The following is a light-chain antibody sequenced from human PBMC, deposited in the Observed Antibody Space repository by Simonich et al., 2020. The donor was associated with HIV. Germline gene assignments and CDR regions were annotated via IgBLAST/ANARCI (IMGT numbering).Light chain of an antibody. CDR1: SSDVGNYHL. CDR2: EGS. V-gene: IGLV2-14*02. J-gene: IGLJ2*01. Sequence: QSALTQPASVSGSPGQSITISCTGTSSDVGNYHLVSWYQQYPGKAPKLMIYEGSKRPSGVSNRYSGSKSGNTASLTISGLQAEDEADYYCSSYAGSNKSVVFGGGTKLTVL. CDR3: SSYAGSNKSVV.